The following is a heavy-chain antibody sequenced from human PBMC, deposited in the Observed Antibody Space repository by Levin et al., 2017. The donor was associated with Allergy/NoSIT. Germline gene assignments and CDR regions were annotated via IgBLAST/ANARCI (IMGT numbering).Heavy chain of an antibody. J-gene: IGHJ4*02. V-gene: IGHV3-73*01. D-gene: IGHD5-24*01. CDR1: GFTFSGSA. CDR2: IRSKANCYAT. CDR3: TSRRDGYNSVDGY. Sequence: GGSLRLSCAASGFTFSGSAMHWVRQASGKGLEWVGRIRSKANCYATAYAASVKGRFTISRDDSKNTAYLQMNSLKTEDTAVYYCTSRRDGYNSVDGYWGQGTLVTVSS.